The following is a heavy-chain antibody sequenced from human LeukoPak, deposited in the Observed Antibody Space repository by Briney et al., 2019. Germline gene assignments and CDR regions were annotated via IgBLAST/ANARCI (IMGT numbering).Heavy chain of an antibody. V-gene: IGHV3-7*01. CDR1: GFTFSSYW. CDR3: ARDLSLGYCSGGSCYQGPV. D-gene: IGHD2-15*01. CDR2: IKQDGSEK. Sequence: GGSLRLSCAASGFTFSSYWMSWVRQAPGKGLEWVANIKQDGSEKYYVDSVKGRFTISRDNAKNSLYLQMNSLRAEDTAVYYCARDLSLGYCSGGSCYQGPVWGQGTLVTVSS. J-gene: IGHJ4*02.